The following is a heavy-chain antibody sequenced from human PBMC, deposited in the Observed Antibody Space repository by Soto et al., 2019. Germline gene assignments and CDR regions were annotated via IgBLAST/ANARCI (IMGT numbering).Heavy chain of an antibody. CDR3: AGLNIVVVVAATRYNWFDP. Sequence: QLQLQESGPGLVKPSETLSLTCTVSGGSISSSSYYWGWIRQPPGKGLEWIGSIYYSGSTYYNPSLKSRVTISVDTAKTQFSLKLSSVTAADTAVYYCAGLNIVVVVAATRYNWFDPWGQGTLVTVSS. CDR1: GGSISSSSYY. D-gene: IGHD2-15*01. J-gene: IGHJ5*02. CDR2: IYYSGST. V-gene: IGHV4-39*01.